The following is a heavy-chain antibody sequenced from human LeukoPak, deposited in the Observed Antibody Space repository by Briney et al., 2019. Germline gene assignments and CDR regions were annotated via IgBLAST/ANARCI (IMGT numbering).Heavy chain of an antibody. CDR2: ISSSSSCI. CDR1: GFTFSSSG. D-gene: IGHD1-14*01. Sequence: GGSLRLSCAASGFTFSSSGMNWVRQAPGKGLEWVSSISSSSSCIYYSDSVKGRFTISRDNAKNSLYLQMNSLRAEDTAVYYCAKPARTDYADYWGQGTLVTVSS. J-gene: IGHJ4*02. V-gene: IGHV3-21*04. CDR3: AKPARTDYADY.